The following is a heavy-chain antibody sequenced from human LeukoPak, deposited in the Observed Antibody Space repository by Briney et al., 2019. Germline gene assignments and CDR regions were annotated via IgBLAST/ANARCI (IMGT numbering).Heavy chain of an antibody. D-gene: IGHD5-12*01. CDR1: GGTFSSYA. J-gene: IGHJ6*02. CDR2: IIPIFGTA. Sequence: GASVKVSCKASGGTFSSYAISWVRQAPGQGLEWMGGIIPIFGTANYAQKFQGRVTITADEPTSTAYMELSSLRSEDTAVYYCARETIKTGGMDVWGQGTTVTVSS. V-gene: IGHV1-69*13. CDR3: ARETIKTGGMDV.